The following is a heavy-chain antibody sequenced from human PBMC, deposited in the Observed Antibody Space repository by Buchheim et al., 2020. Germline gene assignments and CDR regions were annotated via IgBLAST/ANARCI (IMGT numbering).Heavy chain of an antibody. D-gene: IGHD3-22*01. V-gene: IGHV4-59*01. CDR1: GGSISSYY. CDR2: IYYSGST. Sequence: QVQLQESGPGLVKPSETLSLTCTVSGGSISSYYWSWIRQPPGKGLEWIGYIYYSGSTNYNPSLKSRVTISVDTSKNQFSLKLRSVTAADTAVYYCAREDYYDSSCYYYGGTFDYWGQGTL. J-gene: IGHJ4*02. CDR3: AREDYYDSSCYYYGGTFDY.